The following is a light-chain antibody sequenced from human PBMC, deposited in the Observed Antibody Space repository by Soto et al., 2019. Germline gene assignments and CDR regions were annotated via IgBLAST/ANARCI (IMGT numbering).Light chain of an antibody. Sequence: EIVMTQSPATLSVSPGERATLSCRASQSVSDKLAWYQQKPGQAPRVLIYGTSIRASGVPERFSGGGSGTDFTLTITRLEHEDFAVYYCQQYGSSLFTFGPGT. CDR1: QSVSDK. CDR2: GTS. J-gene: IGKJ3*01. V-gene: IGKV3-20*01. CDR3: QQYGSSLFT.